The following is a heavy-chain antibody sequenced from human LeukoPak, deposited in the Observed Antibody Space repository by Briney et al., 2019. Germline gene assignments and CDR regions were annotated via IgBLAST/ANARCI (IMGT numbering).Heavy chain of an antibody. CDR1: GYTFTGYY. V-gene: IGHV1-2*02. CDR2: INPNGGGT. Sequence: ASVKVSCKASGYTFTGYYMHWVRQAPGQGLEWMGWINPNGGGTNYAQKFQGRVTMTRDTSISTAYMELSRLRSDDTAVYYCARDSRRSSGWRYGFDYWGQGTLVTVSS. J-gene: IGHJ4*02. D-gene: IGHD6-19*01. CDR3: ARDSRRSSGWRYGFDY.